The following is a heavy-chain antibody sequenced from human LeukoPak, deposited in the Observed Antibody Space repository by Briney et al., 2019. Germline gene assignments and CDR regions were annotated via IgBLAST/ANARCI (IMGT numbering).Heavy chain of an antibody. D-gene: IGHD5-12*01. J-gene: IGHJ4*02. V-gene: IGHV3-33*01. CDR1: GFTFSSYG. CDR3: AREYSGYGPLDY. Sequence: GRSLRLSCAASGFTFSSYGMHWVRQAPGKGLEWVAVIWYDGSNKYYADSVKGRFTISRDNSKNTLYLQMNSLRAEDTAVYYCAREYSGYGPLDYWGQGTLVTVSS. CDR2: IWYDGSNK.